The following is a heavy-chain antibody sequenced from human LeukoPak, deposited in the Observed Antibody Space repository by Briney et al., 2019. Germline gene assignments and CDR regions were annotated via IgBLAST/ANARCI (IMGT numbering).Heavy chain of an antibody. CDR3: ARDYCSGGSCYSYYYYGMDV. V-gene: IGHV5-10-1*01. J-gene: IGHJ6*04. CDR2: IDPSDSYT. CDR1: GYSFTSYW. D-gene: IGHD2-15*01. Sequence: GESLKISCKGSGYSFTSYWISWVRQMPGKGLEWTGRIDPSDSYTNYSPSFQGRVTISADKSISTAYLQWSSLKASDTAMYYCARDYCSGGSCYSYYYYGMDVWGKGTTITVSS.